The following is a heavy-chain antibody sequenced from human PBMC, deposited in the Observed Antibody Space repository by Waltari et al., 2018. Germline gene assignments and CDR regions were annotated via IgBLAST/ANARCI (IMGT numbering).Heavy chain of an antibody. Sequence: EVQLVESGGGLVQPGGSLRLSCAASGFTFGSYWMSWVRQAPGRGLEWVANIQEDGSEKNDVDSVKGRFTIARDNAKNSLYLQMNSLRAEDTAVYFCARDNSSSWYFFDYWGQGTVVTVSS. CDR2: IQEDGSEK. D-gene: IGHD6-13*01. V-gene: IGHV3-7*01. CDR1: GFTFGSYW. J-gene: IGHJ4*02. CDR3: ARDNSSSWYFFDY.